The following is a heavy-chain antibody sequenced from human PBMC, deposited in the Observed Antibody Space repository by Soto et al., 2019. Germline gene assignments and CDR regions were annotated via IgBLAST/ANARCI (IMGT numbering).Heavy chain of an antibody. D-gene: IGHD3-3*01. V-gene: IGHV3-30-3*01. CDR2: ISYDGSNK. CDR1: GFTFSSYA. J-gene: IGHJ3*02. Sequence: GGSLRLSCAASGFTFSSYAMRWVRQAPGKGLEWVAVISYDGSNKYYADSVKGRFTISRDNSKNTLYLQMNSLRAEDTAVYYCARGVRRYYDFWSGYYALDAFDIWGQGTMVT. CDR3: ARGVRRYYDFWSGYYALDAFDI.